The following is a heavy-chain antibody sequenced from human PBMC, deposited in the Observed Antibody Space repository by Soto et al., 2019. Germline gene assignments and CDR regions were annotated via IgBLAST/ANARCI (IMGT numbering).Heavy chain of an antibody. CDR2: IYSGGST. J-gene: IGHJ6*02. CDR1: GFIVSGNY. CDR3: ARDGGLAEDGMDV. D-gene: IGHD3-10*01. Sequence: EVRLVETGGDLIQPGGSLRLSCAASGFIVSGNYMSWVRQAPGKGLEWVSVIYSGGSTYYADSVKGRFTISRDNSKNTLYLQMNSLRAEDTAVYYCARDGGLAEDGMDVWGQGTTVTGSS. V-gene: IGHV3-53*02.